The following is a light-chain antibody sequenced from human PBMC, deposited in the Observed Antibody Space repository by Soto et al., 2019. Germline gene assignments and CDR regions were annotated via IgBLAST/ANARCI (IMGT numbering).Light chain of an antibody. J-gene: IGLJ2*01. V-gene: IGLV4-69*01. Sequence: QPVLTQSPSASASLGASVKLTCTLSSGHSSYAIAWHQQQPEKGPRYLMRLDSNGSHMKGDGIPDRFSGSSSGAERHLTISSLQSEDEGDYYCQTWGTGIQVFGGGTKLTVL. CDR2: LDSNGSH. CDR1: SGHSSYA. CDR3: QTWGTGIQV.